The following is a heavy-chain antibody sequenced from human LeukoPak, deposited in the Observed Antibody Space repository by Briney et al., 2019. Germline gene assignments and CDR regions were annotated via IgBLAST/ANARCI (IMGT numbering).Heavy chain of an antibody. CDR2: IYYSGST. Sequence: SSETLSLTCTVSGGSISSYYWSWIRQPPGKGLEWIGYIYYSGSTNYNPSLKSRVTISVDTSKNQFSLKLSSVTAADTAVYYCARIYDFWSGSRRAYYYYMDVWGKGTTVTVSS. CDR3: ARIYDFWSGSRRAYYYYMDV. J-gene: IGHJ6*03. D-gene: IGHD3-3*01. CDR1: GGSISSYY. V-gene: IGHV4-59*01.